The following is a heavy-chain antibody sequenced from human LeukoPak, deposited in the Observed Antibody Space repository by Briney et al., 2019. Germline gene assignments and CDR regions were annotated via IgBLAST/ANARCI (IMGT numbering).Heavy chain of an antibody. CDR3: AREAYDSTWSGFDP. D-gene: IGHD6-13*01. CDR2: INTDGSSA. Sequence: GGSLRLSCAASGFAFSSYGMHWVRQAPGKGLVWVSRINTDGSSAYYADSVKGRYTISRDNTKNTLYLQMDSLRAEDTAVYYCAREAYDSTWSGFDPWGQGTLVTVSS. V-gene: IGHV3-74*01. CDR1: GFAFSSYG. J-gene: IGHJ5*02.